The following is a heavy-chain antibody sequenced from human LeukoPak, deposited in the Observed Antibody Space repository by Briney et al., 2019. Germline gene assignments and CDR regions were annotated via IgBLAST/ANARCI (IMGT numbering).Heavy chain of an antibody. D-gene: IGHD3-10*01. V-gene: IGHV4-39*01. J-gene: IGHJ3*02. CDR3: ARRGSGSSHDAFDI. CDR2: IYYSGST. Sequence: PSETLSLTCTVSGGSISSSSYYWGWIRQPPGKGLEWIGSIYYSGSTYYNPSLKSRVTISVDTSKNQFSLKLSPVTAADTAVYYCARRGSGSSHDAFDIWGQGTMVTVSS. CDR1: GGSISSSSYY.